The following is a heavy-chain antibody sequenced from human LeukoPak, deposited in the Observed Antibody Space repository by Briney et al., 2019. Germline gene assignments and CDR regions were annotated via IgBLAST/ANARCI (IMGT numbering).Heavy chain of an antibody. CDR1: GGSISSSSYY. J-gene: IGHJ4*02. CDR3: ARDIGPRSGYYDSSGPYFDY. D-gene: IGHD3-22*01. CDR2: IYYSGST. V-gene: IGHV4-39*07. Sequence: SETLSLTCTVSGGSISSSSYYWGWIRQPPGKGLEWIGSIYYSGSTYYNPSLKSRVTISVDTSKNQFSLKLSSVTAADTAVYYCARDIGPRSGYYDSSGPYFDYWGQGTLVTVSS.